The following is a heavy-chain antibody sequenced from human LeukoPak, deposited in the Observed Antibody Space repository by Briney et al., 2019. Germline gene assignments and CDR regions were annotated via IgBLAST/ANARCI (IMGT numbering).Heavy chain of an antibody. V-gene: IGHV1-18*01. D-gene: IGHD4-23*01. CDR1: GYTFTSYG. J-gene: IGHJ5*02. CDR3: AGTTVGSLNWFDP. CDR2: ISAYNSNT. Sequence: GASVKVSCKASGYTFTSYGISWVRQAPGQGLEWMGWISAYNSNTNYAQKLRGRVTMTTDTSTSTAYMELRSLRSDDTAVYYCAGTTVGSLNWFDPWGQGTLVTVSS.